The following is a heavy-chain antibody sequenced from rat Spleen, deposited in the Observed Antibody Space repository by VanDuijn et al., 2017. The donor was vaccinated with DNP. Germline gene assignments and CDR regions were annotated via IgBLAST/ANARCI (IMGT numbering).Heavy chain of an antibody. V-gene: IGHV5-27*01. CDR1: GFTFSNYD. D-gene: IGHD4-1*01. J-gene: IGHJ2*01. CDR3: IREGLRASDY. CDR2: ISTSGGST. Sequence: EVQLVESGGDLVQPGRSLKLSCAASGFTFSNYDMAWVRQAPTKGLEWVASISTSGGSTYYRDSVKGRFTVSRDNAKSTLYLQMDSLRSDDTAIYYWIREGLRASDYWGQGALVTVSS.